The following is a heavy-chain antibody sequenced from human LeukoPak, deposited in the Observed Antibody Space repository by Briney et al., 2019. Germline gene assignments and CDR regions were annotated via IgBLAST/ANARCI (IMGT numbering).Heavy chain of an antibody. CDR3: AKGRRGSSYVHYFDS. V-gene: IGHV3-30*18. Sequence: GRSLRLSCAASGFIFSTYGMHWVRRAPGKGLEWVAVIGNDGINKYYGDSVKGRFSISRDNSNNTLYLHMNSLRPEDTAVYFCAKGRRGSSYVHYFDSWGQGVLVTVSS. J-gene: IGHJ4*02. D-gene: IGHD5-18*01. CDR2: IGNDGINK. CDR1: GFIFSTYG.